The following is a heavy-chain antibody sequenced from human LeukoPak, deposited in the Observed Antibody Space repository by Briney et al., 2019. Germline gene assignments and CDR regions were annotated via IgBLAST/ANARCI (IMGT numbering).Heavy chain of an antibody. Sequence: PGGSLRLSCAASGFTVSSNYMSWVRQAPGKGLEWVSVIYSGGSTYYADSVKGRFTISRDNSKNTLYLQMNSLRAEDTAVYYCARVPSDCSSTSCYTDWYFDLWGRGTLVTVSS. D-gene: IGHD2-2*02. V-gene: IGHV3-53*01. J-gene: IGHJ2*01. CDR3: ARVPSDCSSTSCYTDWYFDL. CDR1: GFTVSSNY. CDR2: IYSGGST.